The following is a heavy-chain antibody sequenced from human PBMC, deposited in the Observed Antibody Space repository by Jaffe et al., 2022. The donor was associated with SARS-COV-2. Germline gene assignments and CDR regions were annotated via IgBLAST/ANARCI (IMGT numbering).Heavy chain of an antibody. D-gene: IGHD4-17*01. CDR3: ARHDYGDYPDAFDI. J-gene: IGHJ3*02. V-gene: IGHV4-39*01. Sequence: QLQLQESGPGLVKPSETLSLTCTVSGGSISSSSYYWGWIRQPPGKGLEWIGSIYYSGSTYYNPSLKSRVTISVDTSKNQFSLKLSSVTAADTAVYYCARHDYGDYPDAFDIWGQGTMVTVSS. CDR1: GGSISSSSYY. CDR2: IYYSGST.